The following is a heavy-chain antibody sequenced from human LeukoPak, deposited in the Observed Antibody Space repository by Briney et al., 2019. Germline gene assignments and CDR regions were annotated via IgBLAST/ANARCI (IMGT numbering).Heavy chain of an antibody. D-gene: IGHD6-19*01. V-gene: IGHV3-23*01. J-gene: IGHJ4*02. Sequence: GGSLRLSCAASGFTFSSYAMSWVRQAPGKGLEWVSAISGSGGSTYYADSVRGRFIISRDNSKNAVYLQMNSLRVEDTAEYYCAGGTGWYGDCWGQGTLVTVSS. CDR1: GFTFSSYA. CDR2: ISGSGGST. CDR3: AGGTGWYGDC.